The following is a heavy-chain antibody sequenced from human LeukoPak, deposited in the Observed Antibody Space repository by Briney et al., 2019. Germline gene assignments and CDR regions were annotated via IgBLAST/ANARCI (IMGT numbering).Heavy chain of an antibody. CDR2: IKPDGSAQ. Sequence: GGSLRLSCAASGVTFKNYWMNWVRQAPGKGLEWVATIKPDGSAQYYVDSVKGRFTISRDNAKNSLFLQINSLRAEDTAVYYCANGGTYSSGPWGQGTLVTVSS. CDR3: ANGGTYSSGP. D-gene: IGHD3-22*01. J-gene: IGHJ5*02. CDR1: GVTFKNYW. V-gene: IGHV3-7*01.